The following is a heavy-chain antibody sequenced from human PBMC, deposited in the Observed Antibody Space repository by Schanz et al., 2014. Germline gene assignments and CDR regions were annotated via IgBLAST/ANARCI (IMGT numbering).Heavy chain of an antibody. D-gene: IGHD4-17*01. CDR2: ITYDGSNT. CDR1: GFTMITYA. V-gene: IGHV3-30*04. CDR3: AKDPHRDYGGKPQAFDI. J-gene: IGHJ3*02. Sequence: QVQLVESGGGVVQPGRSLRLSCAASGFTMITYAMHWVRQPPGKGLEWVAIITYDGSNTYHADSVKGRFTISRDNSKNTVYLQMNSLRAEDTALYYCAKDPHRDYGGKPQAFDIWGQGTMVTVSS.